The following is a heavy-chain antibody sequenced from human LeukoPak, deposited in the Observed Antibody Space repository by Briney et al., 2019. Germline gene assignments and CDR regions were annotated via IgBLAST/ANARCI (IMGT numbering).Heavy chain of an antibody. Sequence: GGSLRLSCAASGFTFSDYNMRWIRQAPGKGLEWVSSISRSGSTKYYADSVKGRFTISRDNAKNSLYLQMNSLRAEDTALYYCAKVGYCSSTSCYGDEYFQHWGQGTLVTVSS. CDR3: AKVGYCSSTSCYGDEYFQH. CDR1: GFTFSDYN. J-gene: IGHJ1*01. CDR2: ISRSGSTK. V-gene: IGHV3-11*01. D-gene: IGHD2-2*01.